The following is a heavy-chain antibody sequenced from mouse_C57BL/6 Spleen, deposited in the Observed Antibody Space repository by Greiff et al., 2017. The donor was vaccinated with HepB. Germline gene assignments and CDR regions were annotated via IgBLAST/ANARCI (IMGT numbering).Heavy chain of an antibody. CDR3: ARDYYGSPYLYFDV. CDR1: GYTFTSYW. J-gene: IGHJ1*03. D-gene: IGHD1-1*01. Sequence: VKLQQPGAELVRPGSSVKLSCKASGYTFTSYWMHWVKQRPIQGLEWIGNIDPSDSETHYNQKFKDKATLTVDKSSSTAYMQLSSLTSEDSAVYYCARDYYGSPYLYFDVWGTGTTVTVSS. V-gene: IGHV1-52*01. CDR2: IDPSDSET.